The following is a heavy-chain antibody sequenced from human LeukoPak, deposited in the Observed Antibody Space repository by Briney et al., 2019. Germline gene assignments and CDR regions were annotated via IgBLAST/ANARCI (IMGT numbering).Heavy chain of an antibody. Sequence: SETLSLTCAVSGGSISSSNWWSWVRQPPGKGLEWIGEIYHSGSTNYNPSLKSRVTISVDKSKNQFSLKLSSVTAADTAVYYCARSKRYFDWLLRVSWFDPWGQGTLVTVSS. D-gene: IGHD3-9*01. CDR1: GGSISSSNW. J-gene: IGHJ5*02. CDR3: ARSKRYFDWLLRVSWFDP. V-gene: IGHV4-4*02. CDR2: IYHSGST.